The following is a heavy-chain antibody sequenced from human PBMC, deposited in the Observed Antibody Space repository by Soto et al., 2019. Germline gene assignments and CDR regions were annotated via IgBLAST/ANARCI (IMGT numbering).Heavy chain of an antibody. Sequence: PAETRSLACTVSGGSISISRYSWGWIRQPRGKGRAWLGSPYYSGSTYYNPSLKSRVTISVDTAKNQFSLKLSSVTAADTAVYYCARIDWYYYGSGSRFFDCWGQGTLVTVSS. J-gene: IGHJ4*02. V-gene: IGHV4-39*01. CDR2: PYYSGST. D-gene: IGHD3-10*01. CDR3: ARIDWYYYGSGSRFFDC. CDR1: GGSISISRYS.